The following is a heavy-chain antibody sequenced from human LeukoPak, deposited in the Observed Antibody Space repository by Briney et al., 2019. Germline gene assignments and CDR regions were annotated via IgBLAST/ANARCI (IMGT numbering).Heavy chain of an antibody. CDR1: GYTFTRYD. Sequence: GASAKVSCKASGYTFTRYDINWVRQATGQELEWMGWMNPNSGNTGYAQKFQGRVTITRNTSISTAYMELSSLRSEDTAVYYCARVGRASSYYYYYYYYMDVWGKGTTVTVSS. D-gene: IGHD6-13*01. V-gene: IGHV1-8*03. CDR2: MNPNSGNT. CDR3: ARVGRASSYYYYYYYYMDV. J-gene: IGHJ6*03.